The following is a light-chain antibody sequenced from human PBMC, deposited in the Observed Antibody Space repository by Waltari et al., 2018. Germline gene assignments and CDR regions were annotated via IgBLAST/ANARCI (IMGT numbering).Light chain of an antibody. J-gene: IGLJ7*01. CDR2: EDT. V-gene: IGLV1-51*02. CDR1: SSNIGNNY. CDR3: GTWDSSLSGAV. Sequence: QSVLTQPPTVSAAPGQRVTISCSGGSSNIGNNYVSWYRQFPGTAPKLLIYEDTVRPSGIRGRFSGSKSGTSATLDITGLQAGDEADYYCGTWDSSLSGAVFGGGTHLTVL.